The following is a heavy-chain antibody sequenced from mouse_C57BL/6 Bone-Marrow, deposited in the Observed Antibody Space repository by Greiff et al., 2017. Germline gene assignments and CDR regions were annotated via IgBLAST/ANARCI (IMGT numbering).Heavy chain of an antibody. CDR3: ARGVYDVDY. Sequence: EVMLVESGGGLVKPGGSLKLSCAASGFTFSSYAMSWVRQTPEKRLEWVATISDGGSYTYYPDNVKGRFTISRDNAKNNLYLQMSHLKSEDTAMYYCARGVYDVDYWGQGTTLTVSS. CDR1: GFTFSSYA. CDR2: ISDGGSYT. D-gene: IGHD2-12*01. V-gene: IGHV5-4*03. J-gene: IGHJ2*01.